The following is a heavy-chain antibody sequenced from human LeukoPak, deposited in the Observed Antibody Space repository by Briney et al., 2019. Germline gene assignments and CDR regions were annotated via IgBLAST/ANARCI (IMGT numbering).Heavy chain of an antibody. CDR3: ARGIAVAGTFDY. CDR1: GFTFSSYA. CDR2: IYSGGST. Sequence: GGSLRLSCAASGFTFSSYAMSWVRQAPGKGLEWVSVIYSGGSTYYADSVKGRFTISRDNSENTLYLQMNSLRAEDTAVYYCARGIAVAGTFDYWGQGTLVTVSS. D-gene: IGHD6-19*01. V-gene: IGHV3-53*01. J-gene: IGHJ4*02.